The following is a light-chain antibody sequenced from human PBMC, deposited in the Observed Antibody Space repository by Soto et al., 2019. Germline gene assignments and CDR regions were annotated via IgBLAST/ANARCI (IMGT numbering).Light chain of an antibody. CDR1: TSDVGGYNY. V-gene: IGLV2-14*01. CDR3: SSFTNAYTWV. Sequence: QSALTQPASVSGSPGQSITISCTGTTSDVGGYNYVSWFQQHPGKVPKLMIYEVSHRPSGVSNRFSGSKSGNTASLTISGLQAEDEADYYCSSFTNAYTWVFGGGTKL. J-gene: IGLJ3*02. CDR2: EVS.